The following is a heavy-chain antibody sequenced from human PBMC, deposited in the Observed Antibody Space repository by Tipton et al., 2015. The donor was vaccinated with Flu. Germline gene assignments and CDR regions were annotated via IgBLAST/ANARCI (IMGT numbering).Heavy chain of an antibody. CDR3: ARNGHDYTNN. J-gene: IGHJ4*02. CDR2: IYHSGSA. Sequence: LRLSCAASGFTFSSYWMTWVRQAPGKGLEWIGSIYHSGSAYYNTALESRVSLSVATSKNQFSLTVSSVTAADTAVYYCARNGHDYTNNWGRGTLVTVSS. CDR1: GFTFSSYW. V-gene: IGHV4-38-2*01. D-gene: IGHD4-11*01.